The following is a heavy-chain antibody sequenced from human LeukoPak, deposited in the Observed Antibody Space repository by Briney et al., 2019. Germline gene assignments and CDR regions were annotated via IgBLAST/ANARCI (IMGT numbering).Heavy chain of an antibody. CDR1: GYTFTSYG. CDR2: ISAYNGNT. J-gene: IGHJ4*02. D-gene: IGHD2-2*01. Sequence: ASVKVSCKASGYTFTSYGISWVRQAPGQGLEWMGWISAYNGNTNYAQKLQGRVTMTTDTSTSTAYMELRSLRSDDTAVYYCARQEYCSSTSCYLGYSDYWGQGTLVTVSS. V-gene: IGHV1-18*01. CDR3: ARQEYCSSTSCYLGYSDY.